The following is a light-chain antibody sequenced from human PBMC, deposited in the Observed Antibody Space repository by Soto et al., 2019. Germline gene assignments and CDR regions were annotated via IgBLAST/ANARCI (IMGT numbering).Light chain of an antibody. CDR1: QSVSSN. CDR3: QEYNNWPPDRT. Sequence: EIVMTQSPATLSVSPGERATLSCRASQSVSSNLAWYQQKPGQAPRLLIYGASTRATGIPARFSGSGSGTEVTLTISSLQSEDFAIYFCQEYNNWPPDRTVRQGTKVEIK. J-gene: IGKJ1*01. CDR2: GAS. V-gene: IGKV3-15*01.